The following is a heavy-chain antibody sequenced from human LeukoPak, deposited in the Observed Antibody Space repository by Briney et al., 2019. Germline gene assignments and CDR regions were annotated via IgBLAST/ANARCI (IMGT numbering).Heavy chain of an antibody. CDR1: GYSFTSYW. V-gene: IGHV5-51*01. Sequence: GESLKISCKGSGYSFTSYWIGWVRQMPGKGQEWMGIIYPGDSDTRYSPSFQGQVTISADKSISTAYLQWSSLKASDTAMYYCARQGPVDYDSSGYNAFDIWGQGTMVTVSS. J-gene: IGHJ3*02. CDR2: IYPGDSDT. CDR3: ARQGPVDYDSSGYNAFDI. D-gene: IGHD3-22*01.